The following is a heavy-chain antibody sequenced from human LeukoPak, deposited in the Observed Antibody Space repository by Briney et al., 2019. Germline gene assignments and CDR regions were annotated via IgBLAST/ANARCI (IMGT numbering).Heavy chain of an antibody. CDR1: GFTFSDYY. Sequence: GGSLRLSCAASGFTFSDYYMSWIRQAPGKGLEWVSYISSSGSTIYYADSVKGRFTISRDNAKNSLYLQMNSLRPDDTAVYYCARDGRDCINGFCYSNFDYWGQGALVTVSS. CDR2: ISSSGSTI. CDR3: ARDGRDCINGFCYSNFDY. D-gene: IGHD2-8*01. V-gene: IGHV3-11*04. J-gene: IGHJ4*02.